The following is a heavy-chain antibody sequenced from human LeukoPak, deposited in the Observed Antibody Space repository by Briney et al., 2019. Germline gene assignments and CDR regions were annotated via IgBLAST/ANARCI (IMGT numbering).Heavy chain of an antibody. J-gene: IGHJ4*02. V-gene: IGHV1-46*01. CDR1: GYTFTSYY. Sequence: ASVKVSCKASGYTFTSYYMHWVRQAPGQGLEWMGIINPSGGSTSYAQKFQGRVTMTTETSTSTAYMELRSLISDDTAVYYCARDPGQYYDILTGYYTPYYFDYWGQGTLVTVSS. CDR3: ARDPGQYYDILTGYYTPYYFDY. D-gene: IGHD3-9*01. CDR2: INPSGGST.